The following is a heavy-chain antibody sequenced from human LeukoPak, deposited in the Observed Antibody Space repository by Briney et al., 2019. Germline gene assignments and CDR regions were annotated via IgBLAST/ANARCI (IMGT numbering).Heavy chain of an antibody. V-gene: IGHV1-69*13. CDR2: IIPIFGTA. CDR3: ARPAAATRNNYYYYYMDV. J-gene: IGHJ6*03. D-gene: IGHD2-15*01. Sequence: SVKVSCKASGGTYSSYAISWVRQAPGQGLEWMGGIIPIFGTANYAQKFQGRVTITADESTSTAYMELSSLRSEDTAVYYCARPAAATRNNYYYYYMDVWGKGTTVTISS. CDR1: GGTYSSYA.